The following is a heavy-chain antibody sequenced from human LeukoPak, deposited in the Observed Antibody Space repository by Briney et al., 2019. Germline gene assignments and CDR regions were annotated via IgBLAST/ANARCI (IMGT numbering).Heavy chain of an antibody. CDR3: ARRTDRSAWSTYFDY. CDR2: LYYSGST. J-gene: IGHJ4*02. V-gene: IGHV4-39*01. CDR1: GGSISTSSYY. D-gene: IGHD6-19*01. Sequence: TSETLSLTCSVSGGSISTSSYYWDWIRQPPGKGLEWIGSLYYSGSTYYNPSLKGRVTVSGDTSKNQFSLNLGSVTAADTAEYYCARRTDRSAWSTYFDYWGQGTLVTVSS.